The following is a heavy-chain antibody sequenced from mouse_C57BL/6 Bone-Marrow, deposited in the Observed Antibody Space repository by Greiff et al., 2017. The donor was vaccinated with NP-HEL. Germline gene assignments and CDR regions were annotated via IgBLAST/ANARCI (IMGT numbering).Heavy chain of an antibody. J-gene: IGHJ3*01. CDR3: AGDSSGPAWFAY. Sequence: EVKLQESGPGMVKPSQSLSLTCTVTGYSITSGYDWHWIRHFPGNKLEWMGYISYSGSTNYNPSLKSRISITHDTSKNHFFLKLNSVTTEDTATYYCAGDSSGPAWFAYWGQGTLVTVSA. D-gene: IGHD3-2*02. V-gene: IGHV3-1*01. CDR1: GYSITSGYD. CDR2: ISYSGST.